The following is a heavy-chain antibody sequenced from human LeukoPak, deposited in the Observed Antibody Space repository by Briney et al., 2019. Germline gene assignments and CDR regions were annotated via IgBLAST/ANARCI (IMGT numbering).Heavy chain of an antibody. CDR3: ARGSYGSGVVSFDP. CDR1: GGSISSSSYY. Sequence: SETLSLTCTVSGGSISSSSYYWGWIRQPPGKGLEWIGSIYYSGSTYYNPSLKSRVTISVDTSKNQFSLKLSSVTAADTAVYYCARGSYGSGVVSFDPWGQGTLVTVSS. CDR2: IYYSGST. V-gene: IGHV4-39*07. D-gene: IGHD3-10*01. J-gene: IGHJ5*02.